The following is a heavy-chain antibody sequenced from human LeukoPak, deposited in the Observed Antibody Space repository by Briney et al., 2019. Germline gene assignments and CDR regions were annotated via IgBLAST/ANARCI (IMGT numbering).Heavy chain of an antibody. V-gene: IGHV3-30*03. CDR3: ARDSITMVRGVIPTHYYYGMDV. J-gene: IGHJ6*02. CDR2: ISYDGSNK. D-gene: IGHD3-10*01. CDR1: GFTFSSYG. Sequence: PGGSLRLSCAASGFTFSSYGMHWVRQAPGKGLEWVAVISYDGSNKYYADSVKGRFTISRDNSKNTLYLQMNSLRAEDTAVYYCARDSITMVRGVIPTHYYYGMDVWGQGTTVTVSS.